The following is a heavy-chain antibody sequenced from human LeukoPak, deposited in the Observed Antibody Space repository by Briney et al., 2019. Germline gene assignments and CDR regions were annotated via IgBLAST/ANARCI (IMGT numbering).Heavy chain of an antibody. Sequence: GGSLRLSCAASGFTFSSYEMNWVRQAPRKGLEWVSYISSSSSAIYYADSVKGRFTISRDNAKNSLYLQMNSLRDEDTAVYYCASEVFGSGSSTDDYWGQGTLVTVSS. CDR1: GFTFSSYE. CDR2: ISSSSSAI. V-gene: IGHV3-48*02. D-gene: IGHD3-10*01. J-gene: IGHJ4*02. CDR3: ASEVFGSGSSTDDY.